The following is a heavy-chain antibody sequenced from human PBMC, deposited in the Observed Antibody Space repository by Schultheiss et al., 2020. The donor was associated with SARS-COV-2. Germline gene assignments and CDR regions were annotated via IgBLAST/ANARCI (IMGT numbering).Heavy chain of an antibody. CDR2: IYYSGST. J-gene: IGHJ5*02. CDR1: GDSISPYF. Sequence: SQTLSLTCIVSGDSISPYFWAWFRQPPGRGLEWIGYIYYSGSTNYNPSLKSRVTISVDTSKNQFSLKLSSVTAGDTAVYYCARDTGGGDWFDPWGQGTLVTVSS. CDR3: ARDTGGGDWFDP. V-gene: IGHV4-59*01. D-gene: IGHD3-16*01.